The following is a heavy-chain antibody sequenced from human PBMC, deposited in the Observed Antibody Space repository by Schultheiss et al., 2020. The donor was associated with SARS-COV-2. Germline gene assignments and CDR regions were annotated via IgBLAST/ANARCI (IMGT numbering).Heavy chain of an antibody. J-gene: IGHJ6*02. Sequence: SQTLSLTCTVSGGSISSGSYYWSWIRQPAGKGLEWIGRIYISGSTNYNPSLKSRVTISVDTSKNQFSLRLNSVTAADTAVYYCARHKGSATEYYYGLDVWGQGTTVTVSS. V-gene: IGHV4-61*02. CDR1: GGSISSGSYY. CDR3: ARHKGSATEYYYGLDV. CDR2: IYISGST.